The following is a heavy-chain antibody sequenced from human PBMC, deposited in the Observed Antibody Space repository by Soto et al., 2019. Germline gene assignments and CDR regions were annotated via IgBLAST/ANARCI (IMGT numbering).Heavy chain of an antibody. Sequence: QVQLQESGPGLVKPSGTLSLTCAVSGGSISSSNWWSWVRQPPGKGLEWIGEIYHSGSTNYNPSRTSRVTISVDKSKNQFSLKLSSVTAADTAVYFWARVSGSYYYGMDVWGQGTTVTVSS. V-gene: IGHV4-4*02. CDR1: GGSISSSNW. CDR2: IYHSGST. D-gene: IGHD1-26*01. J-gene: IGHJ6*02. CDR3: ARVSGSYYYGMDV.